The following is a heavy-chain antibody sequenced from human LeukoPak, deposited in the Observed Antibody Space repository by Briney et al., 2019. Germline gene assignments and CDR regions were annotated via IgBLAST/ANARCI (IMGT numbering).Heavy chain of an antibody. CDR1: GGSISSSSYY. D-gene: IGHD2-2*01. CDR3: ARHRFAYLEPAANYFDY. V-gene: IGHV4-39*01. J-gene: IGHJ4*02. Sequence: SETLSLTCPVSGGSISSSSYYWGWIRQPPGKGLEWIGSIYYSGGTYYNPSLKSRVTISVDTSKNQFSLKLSSVTAADTAVYYCARHRFAYLEPAANYFDYWGQGTLVTVSS. CDR2: IYYSGGT.